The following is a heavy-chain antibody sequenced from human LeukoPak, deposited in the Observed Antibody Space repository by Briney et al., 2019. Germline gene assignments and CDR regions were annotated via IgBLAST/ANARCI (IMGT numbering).Heavy chain of an antibody. V-gene: IGHV1-8*01. CDR2: MNPNSGNT. Sequence: GASVNVSCKASGYTFTIYDINWVRQATGQGLEWMSWMNPNSGNTGYAQKFQGRVTMTRDTSISTAYMELSSLRSEDTAVYYCARGPVEAVFGVSTEDWGQGTTVTVSS. CDR1: GYTFTIYD. D-gene: IGHD3-10*02. CDR3: ARGPVEAVFGVSTED. J-gene: IGHJ6*02.